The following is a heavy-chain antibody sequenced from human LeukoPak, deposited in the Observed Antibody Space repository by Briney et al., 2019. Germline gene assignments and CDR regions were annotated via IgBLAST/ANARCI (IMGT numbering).Heavy chain of an antibody. CDR2: IYGGGDI. J-gene: IGHJ4*02. Sequence: GGSLRLSCVASGLKFSDYYMNWIRQAPGKGLEWVSVIYGGGDIYYADSVKGRFTISRDNSKNTLYLQMNSLRAEDTAVYYCARGAGYNYPYYFDYWGQGTLVTVSS. CDR3: ARGAGYNYPYYFDY. D-gene: IGHD5-24*01. CDR1: GLKFSDYY. V-gene: IGHV3-53*01.